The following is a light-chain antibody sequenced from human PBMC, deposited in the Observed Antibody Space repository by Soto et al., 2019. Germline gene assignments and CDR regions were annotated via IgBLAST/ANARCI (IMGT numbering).Light chain of an antibody. CDR3: ATWGGGRSGWV. CDR1: SSDIGDNY. CDR2: SIN. V-gene: IGLV1-47*02. Sequence: QSVLTQPPSASGTPGQRITISCSGTSSDIGDNYVYWYQQLPGTTPKLLIYSINQRPSGVSGRFSGSKSGTSASLVISGLRAEDEADYYCATWGGGRSGWVFGGGTKVTVL. J-gene: IGLJ3*02.